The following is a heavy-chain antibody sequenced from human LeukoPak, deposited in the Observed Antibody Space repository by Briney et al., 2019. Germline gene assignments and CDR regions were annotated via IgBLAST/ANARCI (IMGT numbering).Heavy chain of an antibody. CDR1: GGSFSGYY. J-gene: IGHJ4*02. Sequence: PSETLSLTCAVYGGSFSGYYWSWIRQPPGKGLEWIGEINHSGSTNYNPSLKSRVTISVDTSQNQFSLKLSSVTAADTAVYYCARHPRRSCSGGSCYPFDYWGQGTLVTVSS. CDR2: INHSGST. V-gene: IGHV4-34*01. D-gene: IGHD2-15*01. CDR3: ARHPRRSCSGGSCYPFDY.